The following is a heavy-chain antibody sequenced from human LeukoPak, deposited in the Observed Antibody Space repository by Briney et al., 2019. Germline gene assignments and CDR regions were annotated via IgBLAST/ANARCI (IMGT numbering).Heavy chain of an antibody. Sequence: SETLSLTCTVSGGSISSYYWSWVRQPPGKGLEWIGYIYYSGSTNYNPSLKSRVTISVDTSKNQFSLKLSSVTAADTAVYYCARHFPGVQLWWFDYWGQGTLVTVSS. CDR3: ARHFPGVQLWWFDY. CDR2: IYYSGST. D-gene: IGHD5-18*01. CDR1: GGSISSYY. V-gene: IGHV4-59*08. J-gene: IGHJ4*02.